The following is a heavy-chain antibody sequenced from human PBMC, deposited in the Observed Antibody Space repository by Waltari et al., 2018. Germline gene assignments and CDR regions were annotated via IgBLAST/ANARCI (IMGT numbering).Heavy chain of an antibody. Sequence: QVQLVESGGGVVQHGRSLRLSCAASGFTFSSYAMHWVRQAPGKGLEWVAVISYDGSNKYYADSVKGRFTISRDNSKNTLYLQMNSLRAEDTAVYYCAREKHPNWFDPWGQGTLVTVSS. CDR2: ISYDGSNK. CDR1: GFTFSSYA. V-gene: IGHV3-30*01. J-gene: IGHJ5*02. CDR3: AREKHPNWFDP. D-gene: IGHD2-21*01.